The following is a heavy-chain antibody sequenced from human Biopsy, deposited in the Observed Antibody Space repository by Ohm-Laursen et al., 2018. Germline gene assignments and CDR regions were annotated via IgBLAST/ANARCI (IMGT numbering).Heavy chain of an antibody. CDR1: GDSINNYY. D-gene: IGHD3-3*01. J-gene: IGHJ4*02. CDR3: ARGEYYAYWSGARKLNYFDY. Sequence: SQTLSLTCTVSGDSINNYYWSWIRQPAGKGLEWIGRIYTSGSPNYNLSLESRVTISVDTSKNQFSLNLFSVTAADAARYFCARGEYYAYWSGARKLNYFDYWGQGTLVIVSS. V-gene: IGHV4-4*07. CDR2: IYTSGSP.